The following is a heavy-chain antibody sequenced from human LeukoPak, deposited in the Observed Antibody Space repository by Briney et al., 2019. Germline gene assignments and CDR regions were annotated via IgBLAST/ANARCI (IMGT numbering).Heavy chain of an antibody. CDR1: GFTFSSYG. D-gene: IGHD6-19*01. CDR3: ARDNKVAGDY. CDR2: ISGSGGST. J-gene: IGHJ4*02. V-gene: IGHV3-23*01. Sequence: GGTLRLSCAASGFTFSSYGMSWVRQAPGKGLEWVSAISGSGGSTGYADSVKGRFTISRDNAKKSLYLQMNSLRAEDTAVYYCARDNKVAGDYWGQGTLVTVSS.